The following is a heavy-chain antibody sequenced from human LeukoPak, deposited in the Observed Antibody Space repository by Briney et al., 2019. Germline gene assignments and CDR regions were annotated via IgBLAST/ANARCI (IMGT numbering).Heavy chain of an antibody. CDR1: GFSFSTYS. Sequence: GGSLRLSCTASGFSFSTYSMNWVRQAPGKGLEWVSYIVGSSSNIYYADSVRGRFTISRDNAKNSLYLQMDSLRAEDTAVYYCATDSPETAAFDYWGQGTLVTVSS. CDR2: IVGSSSNI. J-gene: IGHJ4*02. V-gene: IGHV3-48*04. CDR3: ATDSPETAAFDY. D-gene: IGHD1-1*01.